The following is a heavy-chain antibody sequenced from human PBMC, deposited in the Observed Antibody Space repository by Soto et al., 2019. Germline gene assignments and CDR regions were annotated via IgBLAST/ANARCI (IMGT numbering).Heavy chain of an antibody. D-gene: IGHD2-2*01. J-gene: IGHJ5*02. CDR3: ARGRYQRLSNWLDP. CDR1: GGSFSGYY. V-gene: IGHV4-34*01. Sequence: QVQLQQWGAGLLKPSETLSLTCAVYGGSFSGYYWSWIRQPPGKGLAWIGEINHSGSTNYNPSLKSPVTISVDTSKNHCSLKLSSVTAADTAVYSCARGRYQRLSNWLDPWGQGTLVAVSS. CDR2: INHSGST.